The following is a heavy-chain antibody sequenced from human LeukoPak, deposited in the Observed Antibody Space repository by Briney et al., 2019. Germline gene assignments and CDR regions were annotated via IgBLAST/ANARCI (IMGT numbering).Heavy chain of an antibody. CDR2: ISAYNGNT. V-gene: IGHV1-18*01. J-gene: IGHJ5*02. Sequence: ASVKVSCEASGYTFTSYGISWVRQAPGQGLEWMGWISAYNGNTNYAQKLQGRVTMTTDTSTSTAYMELRSLRSDDTAVYYCARVPVGRRFGELLSAPDWFDPWGQGTLVTVSS. CDR3: ARVPVGRRFGELLSAPDWFDP. D-gene: IGHD3-10*01. CDR1: GYTFTSYG.